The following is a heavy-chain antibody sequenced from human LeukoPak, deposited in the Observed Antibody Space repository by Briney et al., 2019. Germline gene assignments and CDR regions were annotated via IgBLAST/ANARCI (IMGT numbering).Heavy chain of an antibody. CDR3: ARGSSSKLGTAAYYYFYYMDV. V-gene: IGHV1-8*01. D-gene: IGHD7-27*01. J-gene: IGHJ6*03. CDR2: MNPNSGNT. CDR1: GYTFTSYD. Sequence: ASVKVSCKASGYTFTSYDINWVRQATGQGLEWLGWMNPNSGNTGYAQKFQGRVTMTRDTSITTAYMELSRLRSDDTAVYYCARGSSSKLGTAAYYYFYYMDVWGKGTTVTVSS.